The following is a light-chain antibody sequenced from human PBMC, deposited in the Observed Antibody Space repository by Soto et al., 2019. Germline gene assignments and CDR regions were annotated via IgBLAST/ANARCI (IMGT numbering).Light chain of an antibody. CDR3: SSYISSSTLYV. CDR2: DVS. J-gene: IGLJ1*01. V-gene: IGLV2-14*01. CDR1: SSDVGGYNY. Sequence: QSALTQPDSVSGSPGQSITISCTGTSSDVGGYNYVSWYQQHPGKAPKLMIYDVSNRPSGVSNRFSGSNSGNTAALTISWLQAEDEADYYCSSYISSSTLYVFGTGTKLTVL.